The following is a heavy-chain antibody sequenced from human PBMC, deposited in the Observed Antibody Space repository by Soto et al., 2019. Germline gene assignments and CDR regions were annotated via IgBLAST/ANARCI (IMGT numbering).Heavy chain of an antibody. CDR2: MNHNSGNK. CDR1: GYTFTSYD. Sequence: QVQLVQSGAEVKKPGASVKVSCKASGYTFTSYDINWVRQATGQGLEWMGWMNHNSGNKGYAQKLQGRVTMTRNTSISTAYMVLSSLRSDDTAVYYFLRGRPGDYWGHGTLVTVCS. V-gene: IGHV1-8*01. CDR3: LRGRPGDY. D-gene: IGHD1-26*01. J-gene: IGHJ4*01.